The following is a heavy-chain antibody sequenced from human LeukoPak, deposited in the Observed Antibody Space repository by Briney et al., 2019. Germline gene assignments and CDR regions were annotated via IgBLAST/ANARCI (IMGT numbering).Heavy chain of an antibody. CDR1: GGSISSYY. CDR2: IYYSGST. CDR3: ARDPYDYGDY. J-gene: IGHJ4*02. V-gene: IGHV4-59*12. Sequence: SETLSLTCTVSGGSISSYYWSWIRQPPGKGLEWIGYIYYSGSTNYNPSLKSRVTISVDTSKNQFSLKLSSVTAADTAVYYCARDPYDYGDYWGQGTLVTVSS. D-gene: IGHD2-2*01.